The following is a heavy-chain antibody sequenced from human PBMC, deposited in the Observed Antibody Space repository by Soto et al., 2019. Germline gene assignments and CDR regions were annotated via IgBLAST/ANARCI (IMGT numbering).Heavy chain of an antibody. CDR1: GYIVSSKLAA. J-gene: IGHJ4*02. V-gene: IGHV6-1*01. Sequence: SQPPSPPCSISGYIVSSKLAALNWIRHSPSRGIEWLGRTYYWSKWYNDYAVSVKSRITINLVTYKNQFSLQLNYVTPEYTAVYYCARNEYSSSSGDYWGQGNLGTISS. CDR2: TYYWSKWYN. CDR3: ARNEYSSSSGDY. D-gene: IGHD6-6*01.